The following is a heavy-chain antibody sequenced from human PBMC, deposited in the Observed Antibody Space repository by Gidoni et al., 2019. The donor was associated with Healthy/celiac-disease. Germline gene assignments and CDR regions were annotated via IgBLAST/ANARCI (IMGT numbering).Heavy chain of an antibody. Sequence: QLQLQESGPGLVKPSETLSLTCTVSGGSIRSSSYYWGWIRQPPGKGLEWIGSIYYSGSTYYNPSLKSRVTISVDTSKNQFSLKLSSVTAADTAVYYCARHFVYSSGWLENWYFDLWGRGTLVTVSS. CDR3: ARHFVYSSGWLENWYFDL. D-gene: IGHD6-19*01. V-gene: IGHV4-39*01. CDR2: IYYSGST. J-gene: IGHJ2*01. CDR1: GGSIRSSSYY.